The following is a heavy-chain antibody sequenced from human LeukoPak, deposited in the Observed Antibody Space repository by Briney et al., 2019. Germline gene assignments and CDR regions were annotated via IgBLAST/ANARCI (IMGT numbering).Heavy chain of an antibody. D-gene: IGHD5-24*01. CDR1: GFTFSSYG. V-gene: IGHV3-30*02. J-gene: IGHJ4*02. CDR3: ASGWLQLVV. Sequence: GGSLRLTCAASGFTFSSYGMHWVRQAPGKGLEWVAFIRHDGSNKYYADSVKGRFTISRDNSKNTLYLQMNSLRVGDTAVYYCASGWLQLVVWGQGTLVTVSS. CDR2: IRHDGSNK.